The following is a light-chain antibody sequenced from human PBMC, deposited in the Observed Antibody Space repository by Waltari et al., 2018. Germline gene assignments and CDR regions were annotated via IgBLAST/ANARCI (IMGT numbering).Light chain of an antibody. V-gene: IGKV1-5*03. Sequence: DIQMTQSPSTLSASVGDRVTITCRASQTISNWLAWCQQEPGKAPKRLIYKAYGLEGGVPSRFGGSGSGTDFPLTISSLQPEDVGTYYCLQYNSYSWTFGHGTKVEI. CDR2: KAY. CDR1: QTISNW. CDR3: LQYNSYSWT. J-gene: IGKJ1*01.